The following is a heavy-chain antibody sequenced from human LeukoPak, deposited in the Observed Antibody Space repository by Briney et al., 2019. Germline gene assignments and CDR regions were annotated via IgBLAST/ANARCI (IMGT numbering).Heavy chain of an antibody. CDR3: AKGPEGYYYYYMDA. CDR2: ISGSGGST. Sequence: GALRLSCAASGFTFSSYAMSWVRQAPGKGLEWVSAISGSGGSTYYADSVKGRFTISRDNSKNTLYLQMNSLRAEDTAVYYCAKGPEGYYYYYMDAWGKGTTVTVSS. V-gene: IGHV3-23*01. J-gene: IGHJ6*03. CDR1: GFTFSSYA.